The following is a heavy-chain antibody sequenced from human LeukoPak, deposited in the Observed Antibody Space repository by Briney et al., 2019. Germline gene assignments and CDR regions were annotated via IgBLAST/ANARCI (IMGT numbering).Heavy chain of an antibody. CDR3: ATHRNREPWELLFAFDI. CDR1: GFTFNKFA. V-gene: IGHV3-23*01. Sequence: QPGGSLRLSCAASGFTFNKFAMSWVRQAPGKGLEWVSGISGSGENTYFADSVKGQFTISRDNSRNTLYLQMNSLRAEDTAVYYCATHRNREPWELLFAFDIWGQGTMVTVSS. CDR2: ISGSGENT. J-gene: IGHJ3*02. D-gene: IGHD1-26*01.